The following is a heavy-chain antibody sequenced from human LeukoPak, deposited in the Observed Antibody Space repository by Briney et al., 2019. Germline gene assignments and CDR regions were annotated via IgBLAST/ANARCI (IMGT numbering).Heavy chain of an antibody. CDR3: ARRTGSYYCYFDY. V-gene: IGHV4-39*01. D-gene: IGHD1-26*01. Sequence: TSQTLSLTCTVSRDSSSSNSYYWGWIRQPPGKGLEWIGSISYSGNTNYNPALKSRVTLSVDASKNQFSLKVTSVTAADTAVYYCARRTGSYYCYFDYWGQGTLVTVSS. J-gene: IGHJ4*02. CDR2: ISYSGNT. CDR1: RDSSSSNSYY.